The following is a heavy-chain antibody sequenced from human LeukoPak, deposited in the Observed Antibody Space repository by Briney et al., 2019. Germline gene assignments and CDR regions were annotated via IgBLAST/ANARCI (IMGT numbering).Heavy chain of an antibody. J-gene: IGHJ4*02. CDR1: GYTFTGYY. CDR3: ASQYSSSWYPDY. Sequence: ASVRVSCKASGYTFTGYYMHWVQQAPGQGLEWMGRINPNSGGTNYAQKFQGRVTMTRDTSISTAYMELSRLRSDDTAVYYCASQYSSSWYPDYWGQGTLVTVSS. V-gene: IGHV1-2*06. CDR2: INPNSGGT. D-gene: IGHD6-13*01.